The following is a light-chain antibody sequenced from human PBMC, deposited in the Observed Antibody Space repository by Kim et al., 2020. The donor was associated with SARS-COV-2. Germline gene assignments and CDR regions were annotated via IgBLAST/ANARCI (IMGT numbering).Light chain of an antibody. J-gene: IGLJ2*01. CDR1: KLGDKY. V-gene: IGLV3-1*01. Sequence: SYELTQPPSVSVSPGQTASITCSGDKLGDKYACWYQQKPGQSPVLVIYQDSKRPSGIPERFSGSYSGNTATLTISGTQAMDEADYYCQAWDSSTGVVFGG. CDR2: QDS. CDR3: QAWDSSTGVV.